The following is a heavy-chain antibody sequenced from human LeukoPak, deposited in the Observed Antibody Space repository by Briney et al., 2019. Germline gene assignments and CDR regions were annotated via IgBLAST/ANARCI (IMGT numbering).Heavy chain of an antibody. Sequence: PSETLSLTCTVSGYSISSGYYWGWIRQPPGKGLEWIGSIYHSGSTYYNPSLKSRVTISVDTSKNQFSLKLSSVTAADTAVYYCARETRDYVWGSYPDAFDIWGQGTMVTVSS. J-gene: IGHJ3*02. CDR1: GYSISSGYY. V-gene: IGHV4-38-2*02. CDR2: IYHSGST. CDR3: ARETRDYVWGSYPDAFDI. D-gene: IGHD3-16*01.